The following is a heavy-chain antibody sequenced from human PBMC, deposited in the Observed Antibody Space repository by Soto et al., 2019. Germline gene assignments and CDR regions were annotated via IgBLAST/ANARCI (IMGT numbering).Heavy chain of an antibody. CDR1: GDSIRSYY. D-gene: IGHD1-26*01. CDR3: ARVELRYYGPSYLDY. Sequence: QVQLQESGPGLVKPSETLSLTCTVSGDSIRSYYWTWIRQPPGKGLEWIGYSSYNGATNYNPSLESRVTLSVETSKNRCSLRLRSVTAADTAIYYCARVELRYYGPSYLDYWGQGTLATVSS. V-gene: IGHV4-59*01. J-gene: IGHJ4*02. CDR2: SSYNGAT.